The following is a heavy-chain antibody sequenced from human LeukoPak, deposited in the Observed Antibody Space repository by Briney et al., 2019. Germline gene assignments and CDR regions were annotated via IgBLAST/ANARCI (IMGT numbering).Heavy chain of an antibody. Sequence: GGSLRLSCAASGFTFSRYGMHWVRQAPGKGLEWVTAISYDGSNKYYADSVKGRFTISRDNSKNSLYLQMNSLRAEDTAVYYCARERRITMIVVVTPIDYWGQGTLVTVSS. CDR3: ARERRITMIVVVTPIDY. J-gene: IGHJ4*02. CDR2: ISYDGSNK. CDR1: GFTFSRYG. V-gene: IGHV3-30*04. D-gene: IGHD3-22*01.